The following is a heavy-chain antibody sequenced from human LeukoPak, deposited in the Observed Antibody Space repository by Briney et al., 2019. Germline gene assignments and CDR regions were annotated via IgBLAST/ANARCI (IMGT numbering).Heavy chain of an antibody. J-gene: IGHJ4*02. D-gene: IGHD6-13*01. CDR2: ISSSSSYI. CDR1: GFTFSSYN. CDR3: ARGYSSSWYYFDY. V-gene: IGHV3-21*01. Sequence: GGSLRLSCAASGFTFSSYNMNWVRQAPGKGLEWVSSISSSSSYIYYADSVKGRFTISRDNAKNSPYLQMNSLRAEDTAVYYCARGYSSSWYYFDYWGQGTLVTVSS.